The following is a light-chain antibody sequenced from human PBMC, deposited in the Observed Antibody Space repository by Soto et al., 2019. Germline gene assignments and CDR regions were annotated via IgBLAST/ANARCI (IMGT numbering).Light chain of an antibody. CDR3: KSYAGSNTYV. V-gene: IGLV2-8*01. J-gene: IGLJ1*01. CDR1: KHDIGVYDF. Sequence: QSALTQPPSASGSPGQSDTIPCTGTKHDIGVYDFVSWYQHHPGKAPRLIIYEVVQRPSGVPDRFSGSKSGNTASLTVSGLQAADEADYFCKSYAGSNTYVFGSGTKVTVL. CDR2: EVV.